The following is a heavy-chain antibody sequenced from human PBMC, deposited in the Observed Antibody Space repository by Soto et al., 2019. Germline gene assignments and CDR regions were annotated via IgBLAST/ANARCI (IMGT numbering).Heavy chain of an antibody. J-gene: IGHJ4*02. Sequence: SETLSLTCTVSGGSISNSNYYWGWIRQPPGNGLEWIGSIYYSGSTYYNPSFKSRVTISVDTSKNQFSLNLRSVTAADTAVYYCARQIYEFVWGTYRPFYFDYWGQGTLVTV. CDR1: GGSISNSNYY. D-gene: IGHD3-16*02. V-gene: IGHV4-39*01. CDR3: ARQIYEFVWGTYRPFYFDY. CDR2: IYYSGST.